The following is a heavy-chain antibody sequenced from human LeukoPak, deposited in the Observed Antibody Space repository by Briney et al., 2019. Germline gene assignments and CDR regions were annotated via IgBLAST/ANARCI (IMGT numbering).Heavy chain of an antibody. V-gene: IGHV4-59*08. CDR3: ARVDRTMDV. D-gene: IGHD5-12*01. Sequence: SETLSLTCTVSGGSISSYYWSWIRQPPGKGLEWIGYIYYSGSTNYNPSLKSRVTISVDTSKNQFSLKLSSVTAADTALYYCARVDRTMDVWGKGTTVTVSS. CDR2: IYYSGST. CDR1: GGSISSYY. J-gene: IGHJ6*03.